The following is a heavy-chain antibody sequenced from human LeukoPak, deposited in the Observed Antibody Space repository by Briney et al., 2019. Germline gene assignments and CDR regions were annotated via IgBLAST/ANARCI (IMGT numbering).Heavy chain of an antibody. D-gene: IGHD6-19*01. CDR3: TRDWAGKQWLVPQYYFDY. J-gene: IGHJ4*02. CDR1: GFTFGDYA. CDR2: IRSKAYGGTT. Sequence: GRSLRLSCTASGFTFGDYAMSWVRQAPGKGLEWVGFIRSKAYGGTTEYASSVKGRFTISRDDSKSIAYLQMNSLKTEDTAVYYCTRDWAGKQWLVPQYYFDYWGQGTLVTVSS. V-gene: IGHV3-49*04.